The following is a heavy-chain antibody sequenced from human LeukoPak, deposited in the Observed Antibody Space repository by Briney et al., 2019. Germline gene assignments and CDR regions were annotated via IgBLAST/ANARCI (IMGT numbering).Heavy chain of an antibody. J-gene: IGHJ4*02. V-gene: IGHV3-23*01. D-gene: IGHD3-10*01. CDR3: ASVYGSGSYSRYY. CDR1: GFTFSSYA. CDR2: ISGSGGST. Sequence: GVSLRLSFAASGFTFSSYAMSWVRQAPGKGLEWASAISGSGGSTYYADSVKGRFTISRDNSKNTLYLQMNSLRAEDAAVYYCASVYGSGSYSRYYWGQGTLVTVSS.